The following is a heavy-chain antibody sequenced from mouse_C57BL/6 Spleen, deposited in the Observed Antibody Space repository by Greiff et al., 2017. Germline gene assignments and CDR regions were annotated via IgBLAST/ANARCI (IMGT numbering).Heavy chain of an antibody. CDR3: ARYDYDLYYFDY. D-gene: IGHD2-4*01. J-gene: IGHJ2*01. CDR2: INPSNGGT. Sequence: QVQLQQPGTELVKPGASVKLSCKASGYTFTSYWMHWVKPRPGQGLEWIGNINPSNGGTNYNEKFKSKATLTVDKSSSTAYMQLSSLTSEDSAVYYCARYDYDLYYFDYWGQGTTLTVSS. V-gene: IGHV1-53*01. CDR1: GYTFTSYW.